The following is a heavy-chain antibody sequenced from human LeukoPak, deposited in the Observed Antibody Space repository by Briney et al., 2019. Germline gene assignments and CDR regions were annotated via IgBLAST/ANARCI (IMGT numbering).Heavy chain of an antibody. CDR2: INHSGST. CDR1: GGSFSGYY. D-gene: IGHD4-17*01. V-gene: IGHV4-34*01. J-gene: IGHJ5*02. Sequence: SETLSLTCAVDGGSFSGYYWSWIRQPPGKGLEWIGEINHSGSTNYNPSLKSRVTISVDTSKNQFSLKLSSVTAADTAVYYCARGRFYGDAFDPWGQGTLVTVSS. CDR3: ARGRFYGDAFDP.